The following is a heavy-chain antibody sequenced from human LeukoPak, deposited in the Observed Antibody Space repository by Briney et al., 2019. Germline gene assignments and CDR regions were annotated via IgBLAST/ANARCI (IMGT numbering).Heavy chain of an antibody. Sequence: SETLSLTCTVSGSSISSGAYYWSWVRQHPGKGLDWIGYIGYTGDTYYNPSLRSRVTISVDTSKTQFSLRLSSVTAADTAVYYCARVEAATTNPRFDFWGQGTLVTVSS. J-gene: IGHJ4*02. CDR2: IGYTGDT. CDR3: ARVEAATTNPRFDF. CDR1: GSSISSGAYY. V-gene: IGHV4-31*03. D-gene: IGHD1-1*01.